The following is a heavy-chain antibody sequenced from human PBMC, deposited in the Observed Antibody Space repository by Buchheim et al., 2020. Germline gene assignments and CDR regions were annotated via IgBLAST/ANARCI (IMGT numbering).Heavy chain of an antibody. CDR2: ISGSGGST. Sequence: EVQLLESGGGLVQPGGSLRLSCAASGFTFSSHVMSWVRQAPGKGLEWVSGISGSGGSTYYADSVKGRFTISRDNSKNTLYLQMNSLRAEDTAVYYCAKTRAVDTIFGVVIIPPFDYWGQGTL. CDR1: GFTFSSHV. J-gene: IGHJ4*02. D-gene: IGHD3-3*01. CDR3: AKTRAVDTIFGVVIIPPFDY. V-gene: IGHV3-23*01.